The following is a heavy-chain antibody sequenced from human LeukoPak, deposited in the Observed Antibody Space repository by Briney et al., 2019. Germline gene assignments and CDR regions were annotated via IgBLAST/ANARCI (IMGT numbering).Heavy chain of an antibody. Sequence: SETLSLTCTVSGGSISSSSYYWGWIRQPPGKGLEWIGSIYYSGSTYYNPSLKSRVTISVDTSKNQFSLKLSSVTAADTAVYYCARLMGLWLRVGFDYWGQGTLVTVSS. J-gene: IGHJ4*02. V-gene: IGHV4-39*01. CDR1: GGSISSSSYY. CDR2: IYYSGST. D-gene: IGHD5-18*01. CDR3: ARLMGLWLRVGFDY.